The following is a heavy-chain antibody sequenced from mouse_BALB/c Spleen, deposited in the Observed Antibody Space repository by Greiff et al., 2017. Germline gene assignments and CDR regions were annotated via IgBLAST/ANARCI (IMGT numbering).Heavy chain of an antibody. Sequence: DVMLVEPGGGLVQPGGSRKLSCAASGSTFSSFGMHWVRQPPEKGLEWVAYISSGSSTINYADTVKGRFTISRDNTKNTLFLQLTSLRSEDTAMYYSAREEETGSFAYWGQGTLVTVSA. V-gene: IGHV5-17*02. CDR3: AREEETGSFAY. CDR2: ISSGSSTI. J-gene: IGHJ3*01. D-gene: IGHD4-1*01. CDR1: GSTFSSFG.